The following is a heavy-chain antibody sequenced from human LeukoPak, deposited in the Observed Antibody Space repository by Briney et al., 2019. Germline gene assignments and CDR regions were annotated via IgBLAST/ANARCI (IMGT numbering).Heavy chain of an antibody. J-gene: IGHJ4*02. CDR3: ARKRITMVREALDY. Sequence: SETLSLTCTVSGGSISSYFWTWIRQSAGKGLEWIGHIYTNGNTNYNPSLQSRITISVDTSKNQFSLKLSSVTAADTAVYYCARKRITMVREALDYWGQGTLVTVSS. D-gene: IGHD3-10*01. CDR2: IYTNGNT. V-gene: IGHV4-4*07. CDR1: GGSISSYF.